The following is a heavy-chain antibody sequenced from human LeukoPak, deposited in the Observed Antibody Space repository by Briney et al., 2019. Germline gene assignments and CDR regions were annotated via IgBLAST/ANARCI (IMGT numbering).Heavy chain of an antibody. CDR1: GGTFSSYA. CDR2: IIPIFGTA. J-gene: IGHJ5*02. CDR3: ARGYYYDSSGDHNWFDP. D-gene: IGHD3-22*01. Sequence: PVKVSCKASGGTFSSYAISWVRQAPGQGLEWMGGIIPIFGTANYAQKFQGRVTITTDESTSTAYMELSSLRSEDTAVYYCARGYYYDSSGDHNWFDPWGQGTLVTVSS. V-gene: IGHV1-69*05.